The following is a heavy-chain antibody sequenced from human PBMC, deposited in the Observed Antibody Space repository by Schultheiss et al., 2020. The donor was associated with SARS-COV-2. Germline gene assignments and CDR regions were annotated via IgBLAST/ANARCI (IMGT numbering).Heavy chain of an antibody. D-gene: IGHD4-11*01. Sequence: GGSLRLSCAVSGFTFSSYWMSWVRQAPGKGLEWVANIKQDGSEKYYVDSVKGRFTISRDNAKNSLYLQMNSLRAEDTAVYYCARTTGYYYGMDVWGQGTTVTVSS. CDR1: GFTFSSYW. CDR2: IKQDGSEK. CDR3: ARTTGYYYGMDV. J-gene: IGHJ6*02. V-gene: IGHV3-7*01.